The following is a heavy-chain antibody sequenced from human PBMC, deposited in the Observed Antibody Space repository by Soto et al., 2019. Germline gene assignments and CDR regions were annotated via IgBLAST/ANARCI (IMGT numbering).Heavy chain of an antibody. CDR1: GGTFSSYA. CDR2: IIPIFGTA. CDR3: ATNRPIAARPIGFVY. J-gene: IGHJ4*02. D-gene: IGHD6-6*01. Sequence: QVQLVQSGAEVKKPGSSVKVSCKASGGTFSSYAISWVRQAPGQGLEWMGGIIPIFGTANYAQKFQGRVTITADESTSTAYMQLSSLRSEDTAVYYCATNRPIAARPIGFVYWGQGTLVTVSS. V-gene: IGHV1-69*01.